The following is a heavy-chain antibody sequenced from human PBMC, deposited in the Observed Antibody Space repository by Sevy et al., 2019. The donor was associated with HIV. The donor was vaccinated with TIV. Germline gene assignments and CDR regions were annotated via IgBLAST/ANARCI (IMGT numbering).Heavy chain of an antibody. D-gene: IGHD3-22*01. Sequence: SETLSLTCGIYGGSFNNYDWSWIRQPPGKGLEWIGEVTHSGSTNYNPSLKSRLTMSLDTSKNQFSLKLTSVTAADTAVYYCARWRGTRVTMMVVVTTGYFDYWGQGTRVTVSS. J-gene: IGHJ4*02. CDR1: GGSFNNYD. CDR2: VTHSGST. CDR3: ARWRGTRVTMMVVVTTGYFDY. V-gene: IGHV4-34*01.